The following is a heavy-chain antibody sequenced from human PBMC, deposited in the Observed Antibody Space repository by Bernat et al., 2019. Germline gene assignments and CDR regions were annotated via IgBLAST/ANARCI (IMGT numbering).Heavy chain of an antibody. V-gene: IGHV3-7*03. J-gene: IGHJ2*01. CDR3: ARATTVTTWSGFFGGYFDL. CDR1: GFTFSSYW. D-gene: IGHD4-17*01. Sequence: EVQLVESGGGLVQPGGSLRLSCAASGFTFSSYWMSWVCQAPGKGPEWVANIKQDGSEKYYVDSEKGRFTISRDNAKNSLYLQMNSLRAEDTAVYYCARATTVTTWSGFFGGYFDLWGRGTLVTVSS. CDR2: IKQDGSEK.